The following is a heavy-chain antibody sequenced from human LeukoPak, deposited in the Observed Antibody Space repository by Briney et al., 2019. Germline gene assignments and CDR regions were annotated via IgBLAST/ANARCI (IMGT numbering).Heavy chain of an antibody. D-gene: IGHD2-2*01. CDR3: ARSSCSSIRCASRGAFDI. V-gene: IGHV4-4*07. Sequence: PSETLSLTCTVSGVSISNYYWTWIRQPAGKGLELIGRIYTSGSTNYNPSLKSRVTMSVDTSKNQVSLNLSSVTAADTAVYYCARSSCSSIRCASRGAFDIWGQGTMVTVSS. CDR2: IYTSGST. CDR1: GVSISNYY. J-gene: IGHJ3*02.